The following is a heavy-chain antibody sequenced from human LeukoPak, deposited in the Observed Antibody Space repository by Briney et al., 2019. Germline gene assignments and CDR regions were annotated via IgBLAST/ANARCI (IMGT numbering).Heavy chain of an antibody. CDR2: VYHSGST. CDR1: GGSISSGGYY. V-gene: IGHV4-30-2*01. D-gene: IGHD3-3*01. CDR3: ARDPYSSGFPVGFWFDP. J-gene: IGHJ5*02. Sequence: SETLSLTCTVSGGSISSGGYYWSWIRQPPGKGLEWIGYVYHSGSTSYNPSLKSRVTISVDTSKNQFSLKLSSVTAADTAVYYCARDPYSSGFPVGFWFDPWGQGTLVTVSS.